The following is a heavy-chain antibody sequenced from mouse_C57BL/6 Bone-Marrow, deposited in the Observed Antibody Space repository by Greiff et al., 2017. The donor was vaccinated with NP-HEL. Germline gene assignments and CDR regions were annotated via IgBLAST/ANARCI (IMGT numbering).Heavy chain of an antibody. J-gene: IGHJ4*01. D-gene: IGHD1-1*01. CDR3: ARWDYGSRTYYAMDY. Sequence: VQLQESGAELVKPGASVKLSCKASGYTFTSYWMHWVKQRPGQGLEWIGMIHPNSGSTNYNEKFKSKATLTVDKSSSTAYMQLSSLTSEDSAVYYCARWDYGSRTYYAMDYWGQGTSVTVSS. V-gene: IGHV1-64*01. CDR2: IHPNSGST. CDR1: GYTFTSYW.